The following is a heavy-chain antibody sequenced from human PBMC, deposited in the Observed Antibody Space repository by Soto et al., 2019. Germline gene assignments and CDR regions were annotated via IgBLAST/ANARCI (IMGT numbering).Heavy chain of an antibody. D-gene: IGHD3-22*01. J-gene: IGHJ4*02. CDR3: AREQYYDSSGYIDY. CDR1: GGSISSGGYY. CDR2: IYYSGST. V-gene: IGHV4-31*03. Sequence: PSETLSLTCTVSGGSISSGGYYWSWIRQHPGKGLEWIGYIYYSGSTYYNPSLKSRVTISVDTSKNQFSLKLSSVTAADTAVYYCAREQYYDSSGYIDYWGQGTLVTVSS.